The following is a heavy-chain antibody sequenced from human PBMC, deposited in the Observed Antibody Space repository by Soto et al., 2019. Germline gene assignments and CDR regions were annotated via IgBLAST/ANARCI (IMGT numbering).Heavy chain of an antibody. CDR1: GFDFKDSS. CDR2: IRDRAFSYAT. J-gene: IGHJ4*02. V-gene: IGHV3-73*01. D-gene: IGHD3-10*01. Sequence: EVLLVESGGGLVQPGGSLKLSCAASGFDFKDSSIHWVRQASEKGLEWVGRIRDRAFSYATAYAASVKGTFTISRDDSTNTAYLKMNSLKTEDTAISYCTRLISAAQDYWGQGTLVPVSS. CDR3: TRLISAAQDY.